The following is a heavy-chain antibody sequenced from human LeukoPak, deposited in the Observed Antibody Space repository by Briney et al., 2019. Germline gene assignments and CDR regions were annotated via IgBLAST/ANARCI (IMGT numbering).Heavy chain of an antibody. V-gene: IGHV4-59*01. D-gene: IGHD2-15*01. CDR3: AREYCSGGSCYSFSAFDI. Sequence: SETLSLTFTVSGGSISSYYWSWIRQPPGKGLEWIGYIYYSGSTNYNPSLKSRVTISVDTSKNQFSLKLSSVTAADTAVYYCAREYCSGGSCYSFSAFDIWGQGTMVTVSS. J-gene: IGHJ3*02. CDR1: GGSISSYY. CDR2: IYYSGST.